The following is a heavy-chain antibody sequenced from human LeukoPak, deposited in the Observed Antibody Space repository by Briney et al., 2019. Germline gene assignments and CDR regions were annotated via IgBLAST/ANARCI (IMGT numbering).Heavy chain of an antibody. CDR2: IYYSGST. V-gene: IGHV4-59*08. Sequence: SETLSLTCTVSGGSISSYYWSWIRQPPGKGLEWIGYIYYSGSTNYNPSLKSRVTISVDPSKNQFSLKLSSVTAADTAVYYCARLLDSSGWLFDYWGQGTLVTVSS. D-gene: IGHD6-19*01. CDR1: GGSISSYY. J-gene: IGHJ4*02. CDR3: ARLLDSSGWLFDY.